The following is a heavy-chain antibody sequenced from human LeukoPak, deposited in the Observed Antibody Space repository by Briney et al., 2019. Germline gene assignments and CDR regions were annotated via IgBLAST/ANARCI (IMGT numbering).Heavy chain of an antibody. CDR2: IYYSGST. D-gene: IGHD6-19*01. Sequence: PSETLSLTCTVSGGSISSSIYYWGWIRQPPGKGLEWIGSIYYSGSTYYNPSLKSRVTISVDTSKNQFPLKLSSVSAADTAVYYCARLRKDSSGWFGYYFDYWGQGTLVTVSS. CDR3: ARLRKDSSGWFGYYFDY. J-gene: IGHJ4*02. V-gene: IGHV4-39*01. CDR1: GGSISSSIYY.